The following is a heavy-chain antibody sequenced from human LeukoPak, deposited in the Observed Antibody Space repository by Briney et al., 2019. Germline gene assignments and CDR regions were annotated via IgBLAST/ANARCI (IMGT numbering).Heavy chain of an antibody. Sequence: ASVKVSCKASGGTFSSYAISWVRQAPGQGLEWMGRIRPILGIANYAQKFQGRVTITADKSTSTAYMELSSLRSEDTAVYYCARERAELPALFDYWGQGTLVTVSS. CDR1: GGTFSSYA. D-gene: IGHD1-14*01. V-gene: IGHV1-69*04. CDR2: IRPILGIA. J-gene: IGHJ4*02. CDR3: ARERAELPALFDY.